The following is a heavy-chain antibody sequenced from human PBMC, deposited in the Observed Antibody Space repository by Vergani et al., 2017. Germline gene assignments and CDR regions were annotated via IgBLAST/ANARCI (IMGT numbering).Heavy chain of an antibody. D-gene: IGHD3-3*01. J-gene: IGHJ5*02. CDR2: ISNSGNTI. CDR3: ASGSSGFFTLTSTNWFDP. V-gene: IGHV3-11*04. CDR1: RFDFSDYY. Sequence: QGQLVESGGGLVKPGGSLRLSCAASRFDFSDYYMSWIRQAPGKGLEWISYISNSGNTINYADSVKGRFIVSRDNAQPSLYLQMNSLGVEDTAVYFCASGSSGFFTLTSTNWFDPWGQGTLVTVS.